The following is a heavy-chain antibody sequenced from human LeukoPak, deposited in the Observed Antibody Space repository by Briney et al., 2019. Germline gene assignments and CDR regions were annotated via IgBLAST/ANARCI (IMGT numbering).Heavy chain of an antibody. CDR1: GVSISSGDYY. V-gene: IGHV4-30-4*02. J-gene: IGHJ4*02. D-gene: IGHD3-10*01. CDR2: IYYSGST. CDR3: AGVHYYGSGIYYRGGWYFDY. Sequence: SDTLSLTCTVSGVSISSGDYYWSWIRQPPGKGLEWIGYIYYSGSTYYNPSLKSRVTISVDTSKNQFSLKLSSVTAADTAVYYCAGVHYYGSGIYYRGGWYFDYWGQGTLVTVSS.